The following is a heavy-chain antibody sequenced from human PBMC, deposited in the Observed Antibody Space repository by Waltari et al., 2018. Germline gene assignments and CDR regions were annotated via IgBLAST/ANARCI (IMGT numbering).Heavy chain of an antibody. CDR3: ARGGSDRTPLDY. Sequence: QVQLVESGGGVVQSGRSLRLSCAASGFSLSKYAVHWVRQAPGKGLEWVGVTSPDGFNKYYADSVHGRFTISRDRSLQMSALRSEDTAVYYCARGGSDRTPLDYWGRGTLVTVSS. CDR1: GFSLSKYA. V-gene: IGHV3-30*15. D-gene: IGHD1-1*01. J-gene: IGHJ4*02. CDR2: TSPDGFNK.